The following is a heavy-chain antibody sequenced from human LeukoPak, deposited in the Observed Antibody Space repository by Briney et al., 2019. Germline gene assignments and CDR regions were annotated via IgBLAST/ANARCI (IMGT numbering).Heavy chain of an antibody. D-gene: IGHD3-9*01. Sequence: GGSLRLSCAASGFPFSSYSMTRVRRAPGKGLEWVANIKQDGSEKNYVDSVKGRFTISRDNAKNSLYLQMNNLRVEDTAMYYCAGGTGFIIKDWGQGTLVTVSS. CDR1: GFPFSSYS. V-gene: IGHV3-7*03. J-gene: IGHJ4*02. CDR2: IKQDGSEK. CDR3: AGGTGFIIKD.